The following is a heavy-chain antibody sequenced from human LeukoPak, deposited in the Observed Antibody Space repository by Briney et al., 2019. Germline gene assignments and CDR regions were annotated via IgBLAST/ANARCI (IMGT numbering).Heavy chain of an antibody. D-gene: IGHD3-10*01. CDR1: GLTFQNYW. J-gene: IGHJ4*02. CDR3: ARWTGVIDQ. CDR2: IKQDGSVE. V-gene: IGHV3-7*01. Sequence: PGGSLRLSCAASGLTFQNYWMYWVRQAPGKGPEWVANIKQDGSVEHYLDSVKGRFTISRDNANNSLTLQMNSLIAEDTAVYYCARWTGVIDQWGQGTLVTVSS.